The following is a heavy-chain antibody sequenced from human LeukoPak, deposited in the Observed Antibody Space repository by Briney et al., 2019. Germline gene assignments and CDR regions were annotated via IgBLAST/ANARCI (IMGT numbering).Heavy chain of an antibody. CDR3: ARGVLAYYDILTGYFLGRHWFDP. CDR2: MNPNSGNT. Sequence: GASVKVSCKASGYTFTSYDINWVRQATGQGLEWMGWMNPNSGNTGYAQKFQGRVTMTRNTSISTAYMELSSLRSEDTAVYYCARGVLAYYDILTGYFLGRHWFDPWGQGTLVTVSS. CDR1: GYTFTSYD. D-gene: IGHD3-9*01. J-gene: IGHJ5*02. V-gene: IGHV1-8*01.